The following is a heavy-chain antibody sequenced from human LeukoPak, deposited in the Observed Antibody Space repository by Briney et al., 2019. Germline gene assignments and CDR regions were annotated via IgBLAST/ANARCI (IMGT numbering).Heavy chain of an antibody. J-gene: IGHJ4*02. CDR2: IRYDGSNK. Sequence: GGSLRLSCAASGFTFSSYGMHWVRQAPGKGLEWVAFIRYDGSNKYYADSVKGRFTISRDNSKNTLYLQMNSLRAEDTAVYYCAKDLYYCGSSVSHYLDYWGQVTLVTVSS. D-gene: IGHD3-22*01. V-gene: IGHV3-30*02. CDR3: AKDLYYCGSSVSHYLDY. CDR1: GFTFSSYG.